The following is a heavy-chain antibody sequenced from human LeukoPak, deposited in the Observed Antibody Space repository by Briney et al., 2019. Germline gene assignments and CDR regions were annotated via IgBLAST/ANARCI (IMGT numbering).Heavy chain of an antibody. D-gene: IGHD4-17*01. CDR2: INPNSGGT. CDR1: GYTFTGYY. V-gene: IGHV1-2*02. CDR3: ARDDYGDPNFDY. J-gene: IGHJ4*02. Sequence: ASVKVSCKASGYTFTGYYMHWVRQAPGQGLKWMGWINPNSGGTNHAQKFQGRVTMTRDTSISTAYMELSRLRSDDTAVYYCARDDYGDPNFDYWGQGTLVTVSS.